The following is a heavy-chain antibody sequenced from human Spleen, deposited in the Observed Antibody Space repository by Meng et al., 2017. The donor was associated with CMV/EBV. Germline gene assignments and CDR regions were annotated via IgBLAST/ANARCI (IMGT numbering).Heavy chain of an antibody. CDR2: IYYSGST. D-gene: IGHD3-3*01. Sequence: SSADSFWSWFRQHPGKGLEWIGYIYYSGSTYYNPSLKSRVTISVDTSKNQFALRLSSVTAADTAVYYCARGPPFPLKIFGVAPVDYWGQGTLVTVSS. J-gene: IGHJ4*02. V-gene: IGHV4-31*02. CDR3: ARGPPFPLKIFGVAPVDY. CDR1: SSADSF.